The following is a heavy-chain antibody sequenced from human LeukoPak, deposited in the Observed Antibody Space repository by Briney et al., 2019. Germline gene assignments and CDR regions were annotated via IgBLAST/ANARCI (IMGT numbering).Heavy chain of an antibody. V-gene: IGHV1-18*01. CDR3: ARALSRGYSGYDYGLGY. D-gene: IGHD5-12*01. Sequence: ASVKVSCKASGYTFINYGVTWVRQAPGQGLEWMGWNSASNGNTNYAQKLQGRVTMTTETSTSTAYMELRSLRSDDTAVYYCARALSRGYSGYDYGLGYWGQGTLVTVSS. CDR1: GYTFINYG. J-gene: IGHJ4*02. CDR2: NSASNGNT.